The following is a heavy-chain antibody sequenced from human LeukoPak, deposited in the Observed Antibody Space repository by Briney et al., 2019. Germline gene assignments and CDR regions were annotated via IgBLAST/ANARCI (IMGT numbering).Heavy chain of an antibody. CDR3: AKSRAMGTGY. CDR2: ISDSSTTI. D-gene: IGHD5-18*01. J-gene: IGHJ4*02. V-gene: IGHV3-48*01. Sequence: GGSLRLSCAASGFTFSSYNMNWVRQAPGKGLEWVSYISDSSTTIYYADSVKGRFTISRDNSKNTLCLQMNSLRAEDTAVYYCAKSRAMGTGYWGQGTLVTVSS. CDR1: GFTFSSYN.